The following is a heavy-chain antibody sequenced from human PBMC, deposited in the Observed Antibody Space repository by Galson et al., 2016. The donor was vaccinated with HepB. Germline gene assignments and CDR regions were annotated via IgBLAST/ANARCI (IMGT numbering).Heavy chain of an antibody. J-gene: IGHJ4*02. CDR1: AFTFSNYG. D-gene: IGHD6-19*01. Sequence: LRLSCAASAFTFSNYGMHWVRQAPGKGLEWVAGIWTDGSNKYYGDSVKGRFTISRDKSKNTLYIQMNSLRAEDTAVYYCAKSKGGVWSYYFDYWGQGTLVTVSS. CDR2: IWTDGSNK. CDR3: AKSKGGVWSYYFDY. V-gene: IGHV3-33*03.